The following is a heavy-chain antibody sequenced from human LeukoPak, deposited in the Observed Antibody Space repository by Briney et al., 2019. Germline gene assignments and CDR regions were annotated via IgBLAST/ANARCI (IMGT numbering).Heavy chain of an antibody. CDR1: GFTVSSNS. CDR3: AKDGTLYYDYVWGSYRGYYFDY. V-gene: IGHV3-23*01. J-gene: IGHJ4*02. Sequence: GGSLRLSCAASGFTVSSNSMSWVRQAPGKGLDWVSAISGSGGSTYYADSVKGRFTISRDNSKNTLYLQMNSLRAEDTAVYYCAKDGTLYYDYVWGSYRGYYFDYWGQGTLVTVSS. CDR2: ISGSGGST. D-gene: IGHD3-16*02.